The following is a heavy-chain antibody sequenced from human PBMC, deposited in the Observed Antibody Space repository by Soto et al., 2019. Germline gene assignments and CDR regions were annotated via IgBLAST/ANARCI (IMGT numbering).Heavy chain of an antibody. Sequence: ASVKVFCKASGYSFTDYHVHWVRQAPGQGLEWLGRINPKSGGTSTAQKFQGWVTMTRATSINTAYMDLTRLRSDDTAVYYCARGHSTDCSNGVCSFFYNHEMDVWGQGTPITV. D-gene: IGHD2-8*01. CDR3: ARGHSTDCSNGVCSFFYNHEMDV. V-gene: IGHV1-2*04. J-gene: IGHJ6*02. CDR2: INPKSGGT. CDR1: GYSFTDYH.